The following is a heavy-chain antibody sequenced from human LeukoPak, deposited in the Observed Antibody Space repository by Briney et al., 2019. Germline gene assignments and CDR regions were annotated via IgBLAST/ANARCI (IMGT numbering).Heavy chain of an antibody. CDR2: ISSSSSYI. V-gene: IGHV3-21*01. D-gene: IGHD3-10*01. J-gene: IGHJ4*02. CDR3: ARDTRITMIRGGSDY. CDR1: GFTFSSYS. Sequence: GGSLRLSCAASGFTFSSYSMNWVRQAPGKGLEWVSSISSSSSYIYYADSVKGRFTISRDNAKNSLYLQMNSLRAEDTAVYYCARDTRITMIRGGSDYWGQGTLVTVSS.